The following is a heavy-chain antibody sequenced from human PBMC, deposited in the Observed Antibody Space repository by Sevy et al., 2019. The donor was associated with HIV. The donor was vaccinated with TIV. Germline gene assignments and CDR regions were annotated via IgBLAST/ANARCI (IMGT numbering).Heavy chain of an antibody. J-gene: IGHJ4*02. Sequence: GSLRLSCAASGFTFSSYWMSWVRQAPGKGLEWVANIKQDGSEKYYVDSVKGRFTISRDNAKNSLYLQMNSLRAEDTAVYYCARAVYSSGWYSSRFAYFDYWGQGTLVTVSS. V-gene: IGHV3-7*03. CDR1: GFTFSSYW. CDR2: IKQDGSEK. CDR3: ARAVYSSGWYSSRFAYFDY. D-gene: IGHD6-19*01.